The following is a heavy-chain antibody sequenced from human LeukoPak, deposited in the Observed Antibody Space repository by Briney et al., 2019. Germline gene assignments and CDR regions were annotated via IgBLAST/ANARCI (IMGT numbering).Heavy chain of an antibody. CDR3: ASNSGSYDDAFDI. CDR1: GGSISSGDYY. Sequence: SETLSLTCTVSGGSISSGDYYWSWIRQPPGKGLEWIGYIYYSGSTYYNPTLKSRVTISVDTSKNQFSLKLSSVTAADTAVYYCASNSGSYDDAFDIWGQGTMVTVSS. V-gene: IGHV4-30-4*08. J-gene: IGHJ3*02. D-gene: IGHD1-26*01. CDR2: IYYSGST.